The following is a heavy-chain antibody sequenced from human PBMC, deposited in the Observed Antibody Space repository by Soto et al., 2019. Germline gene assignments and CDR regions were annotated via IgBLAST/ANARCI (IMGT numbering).Heavy chain of an antibody. CDR1: ADSSTISNSY. D-gene: IGHD1-1*01. CDR3: ARHRIEVVWRGFDY. J-gene: IGHJ4*02. V-gene: IGHV4-39*01. CDR2: SSYNGGT. Sequence: QLQLQESGPGLVKPSETLSLTCTVSADSSTISNSYWGWLRQPPGKGPQWIGSSSYNGGTFYNPSLKGRVAISVDTSKKQSSLQVTSVTAADTAMYFCARHRIEVVWRGFDYWGQGSPVTVSS.